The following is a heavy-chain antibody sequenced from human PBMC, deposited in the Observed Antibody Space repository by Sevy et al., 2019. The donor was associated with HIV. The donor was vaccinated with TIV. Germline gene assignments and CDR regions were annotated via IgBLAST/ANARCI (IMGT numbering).Heavy chain of an antibody. CDR1: GFTFSSYS. J-gene: IGHJ4*02. CDR2: ISSSSSYI. V-gene: IGHV3-21*01. CDR3: ARDRVATVTGYYFDY. D-gene: IGHD4-17*01. Sequence: WGSLRLSCAASGFTFSSYSMNWVRQAPGKGLEWVSSISSSSSYIYYADSVKGRFTISRDNAKNSLYLQMNSLRAEDTAVYYCARDRVATVTGYYFDYWGQGTLVTVSS.